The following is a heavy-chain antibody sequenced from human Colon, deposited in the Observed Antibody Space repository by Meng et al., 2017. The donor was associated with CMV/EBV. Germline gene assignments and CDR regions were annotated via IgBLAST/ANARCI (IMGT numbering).Heavy chain of an antibody. J-gene: IGHJ6*02. CDR1: AGTFSSYA. CDR3: ARIYADDYSNYRGPRAGGYYGMDV. CDR2: IIPILGIA. D-gene: IGHD4-11*01. Sequence: SFQVFCRASAGTFSSYAVSWVRQAPGQGREGMGGIIPILGIANYAQKSQGRVTITADKSTSTSYMELSSLRSEDTAVYYCARIYADDYSNYRGPRAGGYYGMDVWGQGTTVTVSS. V-gene: IGHV1-69*10.